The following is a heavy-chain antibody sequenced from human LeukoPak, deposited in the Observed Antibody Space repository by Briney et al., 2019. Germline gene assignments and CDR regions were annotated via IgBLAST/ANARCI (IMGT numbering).Heavy chain of an antibody. V-gene: IGHV4-31*03. CDR3: ARDQGLGDAFDI. J-gene: IGHJ3*02. D-gene: IGHD3/OR15-3a*01. CDR1: GGSISSGGYY. Sequence: SETLSLTCTVSGGSISSGGYYWSWIRQHPGRGLEWIGYIYYSGSTYYNPSLKSRVTISVDTSKNQFSLKLSSVTAADTAVYYCARDQGLGDAFDIWGQGTMVTVSS. CDR2: IYYSGST.